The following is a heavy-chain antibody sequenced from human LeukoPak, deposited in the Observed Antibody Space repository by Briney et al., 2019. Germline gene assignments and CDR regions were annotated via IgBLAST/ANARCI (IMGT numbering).Heavy chain of an antibody. CDR1: GFIFSSSG. Sequence: QTGGSLRLSCAASGFIFSSSGMSWARQAPGKGLEWVSTISDNGGSTYYPDSVKGRFTISRDNPKNSLHLQMNSLRDEDTAVYYCARVEGSYYDHWGQGTLVTVSS. D-gene: IGHD1-26*01. CDR3: ARVEGSYYDH. CDR2: ISDNGGST. V-gene: IGHV3-23*01. J-gene: IGHJ4*02.